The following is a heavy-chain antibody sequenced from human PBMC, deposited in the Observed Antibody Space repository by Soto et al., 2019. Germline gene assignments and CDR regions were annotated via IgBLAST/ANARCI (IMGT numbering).Heavy chain of an antibody. Sequence: GGSLRLSCAASGFTFSSYGMHWVRQAPGKGLEWVAVIWYDGSNKYYADSVKGRFTISRDNSKNTLYLQMNSLRAEDTAVYCCARTIVANGQPPDGMDVWGQGTTVTVSS. V-gene: IGHV3-33*01. CDR1: GFTFSSYG. CDR3: ARTIVANGQPPDGMDV. D-gene: IGHD5-12*01. J-gene: IGHJ6*02. CDR2: IWYDGSNK.